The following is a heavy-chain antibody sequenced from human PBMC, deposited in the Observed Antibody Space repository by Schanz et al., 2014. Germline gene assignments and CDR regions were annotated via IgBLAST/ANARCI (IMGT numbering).Heavy chain of an antibody. CDR3: ARDPNTSAWLPYFDT. Sequence: VQLVESGGGLVQPGGSLRLSCAASGFTVSSNYMSWVRQAPGKGLEWVAVMWNDGIKTHYADSGKGRFTISRDNSKNTVYLQMNSLRTDDTAMYYCARDPNTSAWLPYFDTWGQGTLVTVSS. CDR2: MWNDGIKT. V-gene: IGHV3-33*08. J-gene: IGHJ4*02. CDR1: GFTVSSNY. D-gene: IGHD6-19*01.